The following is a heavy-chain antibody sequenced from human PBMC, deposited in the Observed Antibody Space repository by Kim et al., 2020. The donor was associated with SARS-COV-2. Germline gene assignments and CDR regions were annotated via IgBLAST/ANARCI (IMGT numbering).Heavy chain of an antibody. J-gene: IGHJ1*01. V-gene: IGHV4-34*01. Sequence: SETLSLTCAVYGGSFSGYYWSWIRQPPGKGLEWIGEINHSGSTNYNPSLKSRVTISVDTSKNQFSLKLSSVTAADTAVYYCARGALDSRRIAVAPRTEYFQHWGQGTLVTVSS. CDR1: GGSFSGYY. D-gene: IGHD6-19*01. CDR2: INHSGST. CDR3: ARGALDSRRIAVAPRTEYFQH.